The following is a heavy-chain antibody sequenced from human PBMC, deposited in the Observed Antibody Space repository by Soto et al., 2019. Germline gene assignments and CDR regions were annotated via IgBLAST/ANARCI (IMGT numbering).Heavy chain of an antibody. D-gene: IGHD6-19*01. CDR2: IYYSGST. V-gene: IGHV4-30-4*01. CDR3: AVGGSSGWYGVFDY. J-gene: IGHJ4*02. CDR1: GGSISSGDYY. Sequence: PSETLSLTCTVSGGSISSGDYYWSWIRQPPGKGLEWIGYIYYSGSTYYNPSLKSRVTISVDTSENQFSLKLSSVTAADTAVYYCAVGGSSGWYGVFDYWGQGTLVTVSS.